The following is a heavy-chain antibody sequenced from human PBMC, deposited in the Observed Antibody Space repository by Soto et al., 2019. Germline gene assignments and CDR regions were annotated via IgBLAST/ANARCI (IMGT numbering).Heavy chain of an antibody. V-gene: IGHV1-2*04. Sequence: ASVKVSCKASGYTFTGYYMHWVRQAPGQGLEWMGWINPNSGGTNYAQKFQGWVTMTRDTSISTAYMELSRLRSDDTAVYYCARDLGTTVTTFRRYGMDVWGQGTTVTVSS. CDR2: INPNSGGT. D-gene: IGHD4-17*01. CDR1: GYTFTGYY. CDR3: ARDLGTTVTTFRRYGMDV. J-gene: IGHJ6*02.